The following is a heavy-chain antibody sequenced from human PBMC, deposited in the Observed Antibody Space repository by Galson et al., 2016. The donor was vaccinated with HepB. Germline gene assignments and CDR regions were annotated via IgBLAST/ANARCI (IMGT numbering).Heavy chain of an antibody. D-gene: IGHD3-9*01. CDR2: INAKSGGT. CDR1: GYIFIDYY. CDR3: ARDARSYNILTEGNFDL. Sequence: SVKVSCKASGYIFIDYYIHWLRQAPGQGPEWMAWINAKSGGTSVAQRFRGRVTVTRNTSSSTVYMELSWLTSDDTAVYYCARDARSYNILTEGNFDLWGQGTMVTVSS. J-gene: IGHJ3*01. V-gene: IGHV1-2*02.